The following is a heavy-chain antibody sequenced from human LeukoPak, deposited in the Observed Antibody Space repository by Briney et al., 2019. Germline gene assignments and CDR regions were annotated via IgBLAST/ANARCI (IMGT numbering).Heavy chain of an antibody. D-gene: IGHD6-19*01. Sequence: GGSLRLSCAASGLTFSSNAMSWVRQAPGKGLEWVSGISDSGGNTYYADSVKGRFTISRDNSKNTLYLQMNSLRVEDSAVYYCATQWLVRWYFDYWGQGTLATVSS. CDR3: ATQWLVRWYFDY. CDR1: GLTFSSNA. CDR2: ISDSGGNT. V-gene: IGHV3-23*01. J-gene: IGHJ4*02.